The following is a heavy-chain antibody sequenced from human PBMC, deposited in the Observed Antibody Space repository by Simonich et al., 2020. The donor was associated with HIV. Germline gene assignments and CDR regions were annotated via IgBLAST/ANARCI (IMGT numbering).Heavy chain of an antibody. Sequence: QVQLVQSGAEVKKPGASVKVSCKASGYTFTSYYMHWVRPAPGQGLEWMGIIHPSGGRTSYAKKLQGRVTMTRDTSTSTVDMELSSLRSEDTAVYYCARGFHPDYYESSGYYEDYYYYYYMDVWGKGTTVTVSS. D-gene: IGHD3-22*01. J-gene: IGHJ6*03. CDR1: GYTFTSYY. V-gene: IGHV1-46*04. CDR3: ARGFHPDYYESSGYYEDYYYYYYMDV. CDR2: IHPSGGRT.